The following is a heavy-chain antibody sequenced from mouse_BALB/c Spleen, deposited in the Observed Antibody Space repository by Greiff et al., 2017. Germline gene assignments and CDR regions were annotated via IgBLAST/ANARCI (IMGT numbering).Heavy chain of an antibody. CDR3: ARGDYGFYYAMDY. CDR1: GFNIKDYY. J-gene: IGHJ4*01. Sequence: EVKLQQSGAELVRPGALVKLSCKASGFNIKDYYMHWVKQRPEQGLEWIGWIDPENGNTIYDPKFQGKASITADTSSNTAYLQLSSLTSEDTAVYYCARGDYGFYYAMDYWGQGTSVTVSS. CDR2: IDPENGNT. D-gene: IGHD1-1*01. V-gene: IGHV14-1*02.